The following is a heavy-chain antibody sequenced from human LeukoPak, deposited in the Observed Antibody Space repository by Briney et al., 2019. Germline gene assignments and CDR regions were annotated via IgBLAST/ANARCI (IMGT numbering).Heavy chain of an antibody. D-gene: IGHD4-23*01. J-gene: IGHJ3*02. CDR3: ARRRWADAFDI. CDR2: IYPGDSDT. CDR1: GHSFINYW. V-gene: IGHV5-51*01. Sequence: GESLKISCKGSGHSFINYWIGWVRQMPGKGLEWMGIIYPGDSDTRYSPSFQGQVTISVDKSISTAYLQWSSLKASDTAMYYCARRRWADAFDIWGQGTMVTVSS.